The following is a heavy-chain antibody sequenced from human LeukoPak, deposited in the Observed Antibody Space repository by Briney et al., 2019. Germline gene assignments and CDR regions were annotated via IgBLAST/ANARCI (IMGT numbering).Heavy chain of an antibody. CDR2: INPTGGST. CDR1: GYTFPSYF. CDR3: ARIWGGDY. Sequence: ASVKVSCKASGYTFPSYFMHWVRQAPGQGLEWMGIINPTGGSTTYAQKFQGRVTMTRDTSTSTVYMELSSLRSEDTAVYYCARIWGGDYWGQGTLVTVSS. D-gene: IGHD3-16*01. J-gene: IGHJ4*02. V-gene: IGHV1-46*01.